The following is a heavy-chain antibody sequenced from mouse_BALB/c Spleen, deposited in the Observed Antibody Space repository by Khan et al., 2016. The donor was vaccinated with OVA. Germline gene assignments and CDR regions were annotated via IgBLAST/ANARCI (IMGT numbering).Heavy chain of an antibody. Sequence: EVQLVESGGDLVKPGGSLKLSCAASGFTFSSYSMSWVRQTPDKRLEWVASISSGGDYTYYPESVKGRFTISRDNADNALYLQMRSLRSEDTAMYYCAGHLTGSFDYWGQGTMVTVSA. D-gene: IGHD4-1*01. CDR3: AGHLTGSFDY. CDR1: GFTFSSYS. CDR2: ISSGGDYT. V-gene: IGHV5-6*01. J-gene: IGHJ3*01.